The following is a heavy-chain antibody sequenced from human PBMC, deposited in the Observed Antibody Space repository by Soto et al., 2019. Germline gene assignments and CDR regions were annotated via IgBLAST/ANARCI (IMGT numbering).Heavy chain of an antibody. CDR1: GYSFTNND. CDR3: ARMATFGSLNWFDP. D-gene: IGHD3-16*01. V-gene: IGHV1-8*01. J-gene: IGHJ5*02. Sequence: ASVKVSCKASGYSFTNNDVSWVRQATGQGLEWMGWMNPGSGDTGYAQKFQGRVTMTRDISIATAYMELSSLRSDDTAIYYCARMATFGSLNWFDPRGQGTLVTVSS. CDR2: MNPGSGDT.